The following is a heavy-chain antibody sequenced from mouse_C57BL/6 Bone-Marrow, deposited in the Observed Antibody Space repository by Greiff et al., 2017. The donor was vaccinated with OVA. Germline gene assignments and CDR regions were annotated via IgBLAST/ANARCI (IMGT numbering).Heavy chain of an antibody. CDR2: IDPSDSYT. D-gene: IGHD2-4*01. V-gene: IGHV1-50*01. CDR1: GYTFTSYW. CDR3: ARWIYYDYDVLPSYWYFDV. Sequence: QVQLQQPGAELVKPGASVKLSCKASGYTFTSYWMQWVKQRPGQGLEWIGEIDPSDSYTNYNQKFKGKATLTVDTSSSTAYMQLSSLTSEDSAVYYCARWIYYDYDVLPSYWYFDVWGTGTTVTVSS. J-gene: IGHJ1*03.